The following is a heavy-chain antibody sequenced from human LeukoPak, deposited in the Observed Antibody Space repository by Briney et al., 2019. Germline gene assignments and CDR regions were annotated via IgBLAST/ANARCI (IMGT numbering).Heavy chain of an antibody. V-gene: IGHV3-21*01. Sequence: GGSLRLSCAASGFTFSSYSMNWIRQAPGKGLEWVSSISSSSSYIYYADSVKGRFTISRDNDKNSLYLQMNSLRAEDTAVYYCARETDSYDSSGYYPNYWGQGTLVTVSS. J-gene: IGHJ4*02. CDR2: ISSSSSYI. CDR3: ARETDSYDSSGYYPNY. D-gene: IGHD3-22*01. CDR1: GFTFSSYS.